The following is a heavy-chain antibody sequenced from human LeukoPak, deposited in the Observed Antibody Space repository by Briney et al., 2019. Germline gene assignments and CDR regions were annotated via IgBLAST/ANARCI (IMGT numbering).Heavy chain of an antibody. V-gene: IGHV5-10-1*01. CDR2: IDPSDSYT. Sequence: PGESLRISCKGSGYSFTSYWITWVRQMPGKSLEWMGRIDPSDSYTNYSPSFQGHVTITADKSISTAYLQWSSLKASDTAIYYCARGVMVRGVRYYFDYWGQGILVTVSS. CDR3: ARGVMVRGVRYYFDY. D-gene: IGHD3-10*01. J-gene: IGHJ4*02. CDR1: GYSFTSYW.